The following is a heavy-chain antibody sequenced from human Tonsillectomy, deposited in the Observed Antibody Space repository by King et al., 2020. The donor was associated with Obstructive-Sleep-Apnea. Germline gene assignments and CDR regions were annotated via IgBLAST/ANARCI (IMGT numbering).Heavy chain of an antibody. Sequence: QLVQSGAEVKKPGESLKISCKGSGYKFTSYWIGWVRQMPGKGLEWMGIIYPGDSDTRYSPSFQGQVTISADKPISTAYLQWRSLKASDTAMYYCARHPEGGIHLWTLDYWGQGTLVTVSS. D-gene: IGHD5-18*01. V-gene: IGHV5-51*01. CDR1: GYKFTSYW. J-gene: IGHJ4*02. CDR2: IYPGDSDT. CDR3: ARHPEGGIHLWTLDY.